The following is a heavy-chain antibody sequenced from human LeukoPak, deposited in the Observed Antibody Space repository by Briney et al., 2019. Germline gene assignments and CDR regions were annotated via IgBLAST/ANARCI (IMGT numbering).Heavy chain of an antibody. J-gene: IGHJ4*02. CDR1: GFTFSSYE. Sequence: GGSLRLSCAASGFTFSSYEMNWVRQAPGKGLEWVANIKDDGGEKYYVDSVKGRFTISRDNAKNSLYLQMNSLRAEDTAVYYCGRDPYYDALDYWGQGTLVTVSS. V-gene: IGHV3-7*01. D-gene: IGHD3-16*01. CDR2: IKDDGGEK. CDR3: GRDPYYDALDY.